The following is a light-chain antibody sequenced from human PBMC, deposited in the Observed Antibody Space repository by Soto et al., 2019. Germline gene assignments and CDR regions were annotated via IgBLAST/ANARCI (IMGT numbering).Light chain of an antibody. CDR3: ISYTSDDVRYV. V-gene: IGLV2-14*01. Sequence: QSALTQPASVSGSPGQSITISCTGTSGDVGGYYYVSWYQQLPGKAPKLMISEVSNRPSGVSNRFSGSKSGNTASLTISGLQAEDEADYYCISYTSDDVRYVFGTGTKLTVL. J-gene: IGLJ1*01. CDR2: EVS. CDR1: SGDVGGYYY.